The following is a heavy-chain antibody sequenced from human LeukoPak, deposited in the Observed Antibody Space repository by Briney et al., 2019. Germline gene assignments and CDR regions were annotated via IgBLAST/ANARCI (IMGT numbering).Heavy chain of an antibody. D-gene: IGHD2-8*01. Sequence: GGSLRLSCAASGFTFSSYGMHWVRQAPGKGLEWVSVIYSGGSTYYADSVKGRFTISRDNSKNTLYLQMNSLRAEDTAVYYCARVYYFDYWGQGTLVTVSS. CDR3: ARVYYFDY. V-gene: IGHV3-66*01. CDR2: IYSGGST. J-gene: IGHJ4*02. CDR1: GFTFSSYG.